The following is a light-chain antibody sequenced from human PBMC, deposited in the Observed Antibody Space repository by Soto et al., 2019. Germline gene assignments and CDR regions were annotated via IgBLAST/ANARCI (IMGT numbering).Light chain of an antibody. Sequence: GDRITITCRARQDIRNDLGWYQQKPGKAPKLLIYGTSNLQSGVPSRFSGSGSGTDFTLTISSLQPEDFATYYCLKDYIYPYTFGQGTKLEIK. CDR2: GTS. CDR3: LKDYIYPYT. CDR1: QDIRND. V-gene: IGKV1-6*01. J-gene: IGKJ2*01.